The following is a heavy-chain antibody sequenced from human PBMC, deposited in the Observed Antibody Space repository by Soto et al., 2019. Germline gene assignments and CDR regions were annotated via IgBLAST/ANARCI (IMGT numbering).Heavy chain of an antibody. V-gene: IGHV4-31*03. J-gene: IGHJ4*02. Sequence: SETLSLTCTISGDSISSGGYYWSWIRQYPGKGLGWIGYIYYSGNTYYNPSLESRVTMSVDTPKNQFSLNLTSVTVADTAVYFCARSSVTYFYFDYWGQGTLVTVSS. CDR3: ARSSVTYFYFDY. CDR2: IYYSGNT. CDR1: GDSISSGGYY. D-gene: IGHD1-26*01.